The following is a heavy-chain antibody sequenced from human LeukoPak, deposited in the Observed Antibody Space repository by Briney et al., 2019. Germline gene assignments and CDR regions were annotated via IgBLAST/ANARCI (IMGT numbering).Heavy chain of an antibody. J-gene: IGHJ1*01. CDR1: GFTFSSYG. CDR3: ARDGYSSSWYGYFQH. CDR2: IWYDGSNK. V-gene: IGHV3-33*01. D-gene: IGHD6-13*01. Sequence: GRSLRLSCAASGFTFSSYGMHWVRQAPGKGLEWVAVIWYDGSNKYYADSVKGRFTISRDNSKNTLHLQMNSLRAEDTAVYYCARDGYSSSWYGYFQHWGQGTLVTVSS.